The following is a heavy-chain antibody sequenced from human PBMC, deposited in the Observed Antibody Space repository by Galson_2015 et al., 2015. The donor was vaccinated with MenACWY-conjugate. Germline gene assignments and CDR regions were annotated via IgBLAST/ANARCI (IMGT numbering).Heavy chain of an antibody. CDR1: GFTFSSYW. V-gene: IGHV3-7*03. CDR2: IKQDGSEK. CDR3: AREPAHGDWFGLVD. D-gene: IGHD2-21*01. J-gene: IGHJ4*02. Sequence: SLRLSCAASGFTFSSYWMSWVRQAPGKGLEWVANIKQDGSEKDYVDSVKGRFTISRDNAKNSLYLQMNSLRAEDTAVYYCAREPAHGDWFGLVDWGQGTLVTVSS.